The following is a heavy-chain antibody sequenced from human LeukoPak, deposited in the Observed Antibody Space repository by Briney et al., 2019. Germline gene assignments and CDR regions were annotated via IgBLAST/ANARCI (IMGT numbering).Heavy chain of an antibody. D-gene: IGHD6-19*01. J-gene: IGHJ4*02. Sequence: SETLSLTCAVYGGSFSGYYWSWIRQPPGKGLEWIGEINHSGSTNYNPSLKSRVTISVDTSKNQFSLKLSSVTAADTAVYYCARAIAVAGLASAGLNFDYWGQGTLVTVSS. CDR1: GGSFSGYY. V-gene: IGHV4-34*01. CDR2: INHSGST. CDR3: ARAIAVAGLASAGLNFDY.